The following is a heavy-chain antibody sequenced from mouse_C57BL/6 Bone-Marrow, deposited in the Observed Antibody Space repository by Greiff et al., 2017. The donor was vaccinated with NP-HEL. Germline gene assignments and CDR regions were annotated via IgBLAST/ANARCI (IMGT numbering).Heavy chain of an antibody. Sequence: EVQLVESGGDLVKPGGSLKLSCAASGFTFSSYGMSWVRQTPDKRLEWVATISSGGSYTYYPDSVKGRFTISSDNAKNTLYLQMSSLKSEDTAMYYCARRGDYDAAWFAYWGQGTLVTVSA. CDR2: ISSGGSYT. CDR1: GFTFSSYG. V-gene: IGHV5-6*01. CDR3: ARRGDYDAAWFAY. D-gene: IGHD2-3*01. J-gene: IGHJ3*01.